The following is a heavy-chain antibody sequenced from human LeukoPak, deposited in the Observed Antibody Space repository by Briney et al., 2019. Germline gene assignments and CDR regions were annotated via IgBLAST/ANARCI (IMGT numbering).Heavy chain of an antibody. J-gene: IGHJ4*02. CDR2: INPNRGGT. CDR3: ARVAVVAGHFDY. CDR1: GYTFTGYY. Sequence: GASVKVSCKASGYTFTGYYMHWVRQAPGQGLEWMGWINPNRGGTNYAQKFQGRVTMTRDTSISTDYMELSRLRSDDTAVYYCARVAVVAGHFDYWGQGTLVTVSS. D-gene: IGHD6-19*01. V-gene: IGHV1-2*02.